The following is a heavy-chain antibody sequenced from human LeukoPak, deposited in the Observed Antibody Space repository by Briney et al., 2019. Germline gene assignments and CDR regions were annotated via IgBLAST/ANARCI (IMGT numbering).Heavy chain of an antibody. Sequence: EASVTVSCTASGYTFTSYAMHWVRQAPGQRLECMGWINTGNGNTKYSQKFQGRVTITRDTSASTAYMDLSSLRSEDTAVYYCARNTETAIPLPYYFDYWGQGTLVTVSS. CDR1: GYTFTSYA. J-gene: IGHJ4*02. CDR2: INTGNGNT. CDR3: ARNTETAIPLPYYFDY. D-gene: IGHD2-21*02. V-gene: IGHV1-3*04.